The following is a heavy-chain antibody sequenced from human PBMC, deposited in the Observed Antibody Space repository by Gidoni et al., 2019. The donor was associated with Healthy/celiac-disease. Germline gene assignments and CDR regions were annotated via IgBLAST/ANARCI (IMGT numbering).Heavy chain of an antibody. Sequence: QVQLVASGGGLVKPGGSLRLSCAASGFTFSDYYMSWIRPAPGKGLEWVSYVSRSSSYTNYADSVKGRFTISRDNAKNSLYLQMNSLRAEDTAVYYCARDKGGYGKGDAFDIWGQGTMVTVSS. CDR3: ARDKGGYGKGDAFDI. V-gene: IGHV3-11*06. CDR2: VSRSSSYT. D-gene: IGHD5-12*01. J-gene: IGHJ3*02. CDR1: GFTFSDYY.